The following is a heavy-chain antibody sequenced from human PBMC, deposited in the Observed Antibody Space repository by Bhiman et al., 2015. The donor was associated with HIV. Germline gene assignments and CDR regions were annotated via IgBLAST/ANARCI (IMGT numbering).Heavy chain of an antibody. CDR3: VRDPSTSLWAEYFQH. Sequence: EVQLVESGGGVVRPGGSLRLSCAASGFTFDDYGMSWVRQAPGKGLEWVSGINWNGGSTGYADSVKGRFTISRDNAKNSLYLQMNSLRVEDTAVYYCVRDPSTSLWAEYFQHWGQGTLVTVSA. CDR2: INWNGGST. CDR1: GFTFDDYG. J-gene: IGHJ1*01. D-gene: IGHD3-16*01. V-gene: IGHV3-20*04.